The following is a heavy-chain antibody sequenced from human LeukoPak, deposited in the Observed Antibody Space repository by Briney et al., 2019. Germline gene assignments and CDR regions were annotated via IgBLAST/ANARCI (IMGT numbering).Heavy chain of an antibody. D-gene: IGHD6-19*01. Sequence: SETLSLTCTVSGGSISSGDYYWSWIRQPPGKGLEWIGYIYYSGSTYYNPSLKSRVTISVDTSKNQFSLKLSSVTAADTAVYYCARGPPEWLAFGYWGQGTLVTVSS. J-gene: IGHJ4*02. V-gene: IGHV4-30-4*08. CDR1: GGSISSGDYY. CDR3: ARGPPEWLAFGY. CDR2: IYYSGST.